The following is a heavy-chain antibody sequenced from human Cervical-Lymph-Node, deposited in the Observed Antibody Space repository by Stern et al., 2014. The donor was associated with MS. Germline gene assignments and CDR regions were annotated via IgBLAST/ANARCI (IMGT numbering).Heavy chain of an antibody. CDR1: GFTFGDYA. V-gene: IGHV3-23*04. CDR2: ISGSGGST. J-gene: IGHJ5*01. CDR3: AGRVDDS. D-gene: IGHD2-15*01. Sequence: EVQLVESGGGLVQPGGSLRLSCAASGFTFGDYAMSWVRQAPGPALIWVSGISGSGGSTYYADSVRGRFTIYRDNSKNMLYLQMNSLRAEDTAIYYCAGRVDDSWGQGTLVTVSS.